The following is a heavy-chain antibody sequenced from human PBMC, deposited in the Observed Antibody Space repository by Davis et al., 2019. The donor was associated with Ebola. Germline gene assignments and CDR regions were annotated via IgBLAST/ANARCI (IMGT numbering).Heavy chain of an antibody. Sequence: GESLKISCAASGFTFSESWMAWVRQAPGKGLEWLANMLHDGSEKYSAGTVKGRFTISRDNARNSFYLQMNSLRVEDTAVYYCARDNYWKLDYWGQGILVTVSS. J-gene: IGHJ4*02. D-gene: IGHD4-11*01. CDR2: MLHDGSEK. V-gene: IGHV3-7*01. CDR1: GFTFSESW. CDR3: ARDNYWKLDY.